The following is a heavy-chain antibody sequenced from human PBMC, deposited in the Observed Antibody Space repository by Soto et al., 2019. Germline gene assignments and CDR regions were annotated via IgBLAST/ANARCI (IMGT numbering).Heavy chain of an antibody. CDR2: IDPNDSQT. J-gene: IGHJ4*02. D-gene: IGHD6-13*01. CDR3: ARHAGNSWKGDYFDY. CDR1: GYSFSSSW. Sequence: LGESLKISCQASGYSFSSSWIGWVRQMPGKGLEWMGIIDPNDSQTIYSPSFQGQVTTSADKSIDTAYLQWSSLKTSDTAMYYCARHAGNSWKGDYFDYWGQGALVTVSS. V-gene: IGHV5-51*01.